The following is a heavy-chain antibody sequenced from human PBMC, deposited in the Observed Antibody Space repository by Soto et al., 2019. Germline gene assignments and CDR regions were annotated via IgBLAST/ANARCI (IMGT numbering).Heavy chain of an antibody. Sequence: QLQLEESGPGLVKPSETLSLTCTVSGGSISSSSYYWGWIRQSPGKGLEWIGSFYYSGSNYYSPSLKRRFTISGDTSKKQMSLGLISVTATDTAVYYCARISVAARYMVVWGKGATVAVSS. CDR2: FYYSGSN. V-gene: IGHV4-39*01. J-gene: IGHJ6*03. D-gene: IGHD5-12*01. CDR1: GGSISSSSYY. CDR3: ARISVAARYMVV.